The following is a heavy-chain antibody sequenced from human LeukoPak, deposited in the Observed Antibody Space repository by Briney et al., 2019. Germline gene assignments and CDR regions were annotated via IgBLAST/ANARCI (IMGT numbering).Heavy chain of an antibody. CDR2: IYYSGNT. CDR3: ARLTNFGGGWFDP. V-gene: IGHV4-30-4*01. Sequence: PSETLSLTCTVSGGSISSGDYYWSWIRQPPGKGLEWIGYIYYSGNTYYNPSLKSRVTISVDTSKNQFSLKLSSVIAADTAMYYCARLTNFGGGWFDPWGQGTLVTVSS. J-gene: IGHJ5*02. CDR1: GGSISSGDYY. D-gene: IGHD3-3*01.